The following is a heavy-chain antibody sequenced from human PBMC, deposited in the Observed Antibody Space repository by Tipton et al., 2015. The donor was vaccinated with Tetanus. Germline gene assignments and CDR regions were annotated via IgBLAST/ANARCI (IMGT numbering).Heavy chain of an antibody. V-gene: IGHV3-30-3*01. CDR2: ISYDGSNK. CDR3: ARDHDGDYGWYFDL. J-gene: IGHJ2*01. D-gene: IGHD4-17*01. Sequence: QLVQSGGGVVQPGRSLRLSCAASGFTFSSYAMHWVRQAPGKGLEWVAVISYDGSNKYYADSVKGRFTISRDNSKNTLYLQMNSLRAEDTAVYYCARDHDGDYGWYFDLWGRGTLVTVSS. CDR1: GFTFSSYA.